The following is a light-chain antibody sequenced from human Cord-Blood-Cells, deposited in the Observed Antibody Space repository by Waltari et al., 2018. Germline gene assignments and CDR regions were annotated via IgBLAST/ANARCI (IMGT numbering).Light chain of an antibody. CDR1: QSVLYSSNNKNY. Sequence: DIVMTQSPDSLAVSLGERATINCKSSQSVLYSSNNKNYLAWYQQKPGQPPKLLIYWASTRESWVPDRFSGSGSGTDFTLTISSLQAEDVAVYYCQQYYSTPYTFGQWTKLEIK. V-gene: IGKV4-1*01. CDR2: WAS. CDR3: QQYYSTPYT. J-gene: IGKJ2*01.